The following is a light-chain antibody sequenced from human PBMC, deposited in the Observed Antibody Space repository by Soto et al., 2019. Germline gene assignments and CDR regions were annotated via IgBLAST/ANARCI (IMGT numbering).Light chain of an antibody. J-gene: IGKJ1*01. CDR3: QQYGSSGT. CDR1: QSVSSN. Sequence: EMVRTQSPASVSVSPGERATLYCRASQSVSSNLAWYQQKPGQAPRLLIYGASTRATGIPDRFSGSGSGTDFTLTISRLEPEDFAVYYCQQYGSSGTFGQGTKVDIK. CDR2: GAS. V-gene: IGKV3-20*01.